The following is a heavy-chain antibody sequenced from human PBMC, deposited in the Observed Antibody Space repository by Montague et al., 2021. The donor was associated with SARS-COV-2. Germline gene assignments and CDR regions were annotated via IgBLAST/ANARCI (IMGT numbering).Heavy chain of an antibody. D-gene: IGHD1-26*01. V-gene: IGHV6-1*01. CDR1: GDSVSSSNAA. J-gene: IGHJ3*02. CDR2: TCYRSEWYF. CDR3: ARYSYSGTYFGLNDAFDI. Sequence: CAISGDSVSSSNAAWNWIRQSPSRGLEWLGRTCYRSEWYFDYAISLRGRITINPDTSKNQFSLQLDSVTLGDTAVYYCARYSYSGTYFGLNDAFDIWGQGTLVTVSS.